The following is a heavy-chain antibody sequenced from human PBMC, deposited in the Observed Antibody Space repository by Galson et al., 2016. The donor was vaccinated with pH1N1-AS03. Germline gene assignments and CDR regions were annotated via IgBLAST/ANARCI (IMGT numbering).Heavy chain of an antibody. CDR2: IYHSGST. CDR1: GYSISSGYY. D-gene: IGHD3-3*01. Sequence: SETLSLTCAVSGYSISSGYYWGWIRQPPGKGLEWIGSIYHSGSTYYNPSLMSRVTISVDTSKNRFSLKVTSVTAADTAVYYCARVGKYFDFWRGYSDFDYWGQGTLVTVSS. V-gene: IGHV4-38-2*01. CDR3: ARVGKYFDFWRGYSDFDY. J-gene: IGHJ4*02.